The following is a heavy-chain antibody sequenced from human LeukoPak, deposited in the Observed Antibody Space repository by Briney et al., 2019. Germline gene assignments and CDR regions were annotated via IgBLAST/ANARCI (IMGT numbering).Heavy chain of an antibody. D-gene: IGHD6-13*01. CDR2: MNPNSGNT. CDR3: ARRGKSIAAAGIDDAFDI. Sequence: GAPVKVSCKASGYTFTSYDINWVRQATGQGLEWMGWMNPNSGNTGYAQKFQGRVTITRNTSISTAYMELSSLRSEDTAVYYCARRGKSIAAAGIDDAFDIWGQGTMVTVSS. CDR1: GYTFTSYD. J-gene: IGHJ3*02. V-gene: IGHV1-8*03.